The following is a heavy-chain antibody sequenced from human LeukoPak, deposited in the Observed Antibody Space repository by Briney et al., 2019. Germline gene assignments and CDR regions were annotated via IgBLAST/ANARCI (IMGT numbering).Heavy chain of an antibody. CDR3: SYGDSPQEY. Sequence: SETLSLTCTVSGGSISSSSYYWGWIRQPPGKGLEWIGSIYYSGSTYYNPSLKSRVTISVDTSKNQFSLKLSSVTAADTAVYYCSYGDSPQEYWGQGTLVTVSS. V-gene: IGHV4-39*01. CDR2: IYYSGST. D-gene: IGHD4-17*01. J-gene: IGHJ4*02. CDR1: GGSISSSSYY.